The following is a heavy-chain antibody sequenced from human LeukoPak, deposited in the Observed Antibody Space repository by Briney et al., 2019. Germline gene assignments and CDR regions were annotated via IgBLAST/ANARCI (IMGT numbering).Heavy chain of an antibody. D-gene: IGHD3-22*01. CDR1: GFTFSSYW. V-gene: IGHV3-74*01. J-gene: IGHJ4*02. CDR3: ARDPPPGEDDSSGYHFDY. Sequence: GGSVRLSCAASGFTFSSYWMHWVRQAPGKGLVWVSRINCDGSSTSYADSVKGRFTISRDNAKNTLYPQMNSLRAEDTAVYYCARDPPPGEDDSSGYHFDYWGQGTPVTLSS. CDR2: INCDGSST.